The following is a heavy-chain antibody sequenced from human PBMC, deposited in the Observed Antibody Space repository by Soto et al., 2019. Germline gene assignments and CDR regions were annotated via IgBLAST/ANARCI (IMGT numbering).Heavy chain of an antibody. Sequence: GGSLRLSCAASGFTFSSYAMSWVRQAPGKGLEWVSAISGSGGSTYYADSVKGRFTISRDNSKNTLYLQMNSLRAEDTAVYYCAKDWFLNYYDSSGYYPGDYWGQGTLVTVSS. CDR1: GFTFSSYA. V-gene: IGHV3-23*01. CDR2: ISGSGGST. CDR3: AKDWFLNYYDSSGYYPGDY. D-gene: IGHD3-22*01. J-gene: IGHJ4*02.